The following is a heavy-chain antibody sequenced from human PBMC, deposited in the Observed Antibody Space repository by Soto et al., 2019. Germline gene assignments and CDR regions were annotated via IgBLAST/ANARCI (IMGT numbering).Heavy chain of an antibody. Sequence: GGSLRLSCAASGFTFSSYWMHWVRQAPGKGLEWVSAIGGSGGSTYYADSVKGRFTISRDNSKNPLYLQMNSLRAEDTAVYYCAKDRVGLYCSSTSCPLGYWGQGTLVTVSS. CDR1: GFTFSSYW. J-gene: IGHJ4*02. CDR3: AKDRVGLYCSSTSCPLGY. V-gene: IGHV3-23*01. CDR2: IGGSGGST. D-gene: IGHD2-2*01.